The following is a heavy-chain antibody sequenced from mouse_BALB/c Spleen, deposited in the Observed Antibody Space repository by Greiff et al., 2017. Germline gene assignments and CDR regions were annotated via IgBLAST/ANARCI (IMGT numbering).Heavy chain of an antibody. CDR1: GFTLSSYT. J-gene: IGHJ4*01. CDR3: ARRGSSFAMDY. CDR2: ISNGGGST. V-gene: IGHV5-12-2*01. Sequence: EVKVVESGGGLVQPGGSLKLSCAASGFTLSSYTMSWVRQTPEKRLEWVAYISNGGGSTYYPDTVKGRFTISRDNAKNTLYLQMSSLKSEDTAMYYCARRGSSFAMDYWGQGTSVTVSS. D-gene: IGHD1-1*01.